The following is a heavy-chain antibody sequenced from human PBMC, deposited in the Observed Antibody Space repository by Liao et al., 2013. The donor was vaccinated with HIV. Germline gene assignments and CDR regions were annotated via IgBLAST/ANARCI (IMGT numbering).Heavy chain of an antibody. V-gene: IGHV4-4*07. CDR1: GGSISSYY. Sequence: QVQLQESGPGLVKPSETLSLTCTVSGGSISSYYWSWIRQPAGKGLEWIGHIYTSGSTNYNPSLKSRVTISVDTSKNQFSLKLSSVTAADTAVYYCARVSSSSYRWGYYYYYMDVWGKGTTVTVSS. J-gene: IGHJ6*03. CDR2: IYTSGST. D-gene: IGHD6-6*01. CDR3: ARVSSSSYRWGYYYYYMDV.